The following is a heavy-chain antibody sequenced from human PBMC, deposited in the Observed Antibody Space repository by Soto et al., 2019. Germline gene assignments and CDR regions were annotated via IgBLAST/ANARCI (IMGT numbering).Heavy chain of an antibody. J-gene: IGHJ1*01. CDR1: GGTLSSHA. CDR2: IIPFFKAT. D-gene: IGHD2-2*01. Sequence: SVKVSCKVSGGTLSSHAISWLRQSAGQGLEWMGGIIPFFKATSFAQKFQGRVTITADDSTSTAYMDLYSLGSEDTAVYYCARGQYQLLLGYFQHWGQGTLVTVSS. CDR3: ARGQYQLLLGYFQH. V-gene: IGHV1-69*13.